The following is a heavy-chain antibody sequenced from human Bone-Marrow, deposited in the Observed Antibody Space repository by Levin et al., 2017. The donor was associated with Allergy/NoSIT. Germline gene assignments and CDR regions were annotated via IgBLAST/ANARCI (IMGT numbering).Heavy chain of an antibody. V-gene: IGHV4-39*01. J-gene: IGHJ6*02. D-gene: IGHD1-26*01. CDR3: ARLNYSDSLNFYGMDV. CDR2: INYSGTT. Sequence: SETLSLTCSVSGDSFTTTTPYWGWIRQPPGKGLDWIGSINYSGTTYHNPSLKSRVTVSVDTSKNQVSLRLTSGTAADTVVYYCARLNYSDSLNFYGMDVWGQGTTVTVS. CDR1: GDSFTTTTPY.